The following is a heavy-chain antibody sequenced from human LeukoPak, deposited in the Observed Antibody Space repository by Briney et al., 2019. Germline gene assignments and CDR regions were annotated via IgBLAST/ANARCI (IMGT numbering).Heavy chain of an antibody. CDR2: IYSGGST. D-gene: IGHD6-13*01. J-gene: IGHJ4*02. CDR1: GFTVSSNY. V-gene: IGHV3-53*01. Sequence: GGSLRLSCAASGFTVSSNYMSWVRQAPGKGLEWVSVIYSGGSTYYADSVKGRFTISRDNSKNTLYLQMNSLRAKDTAVYYCAKTRPLDSSSWSHGDYWGQGTLVTVSS. CDR3: AKTRPLDSSSWSHGDY.